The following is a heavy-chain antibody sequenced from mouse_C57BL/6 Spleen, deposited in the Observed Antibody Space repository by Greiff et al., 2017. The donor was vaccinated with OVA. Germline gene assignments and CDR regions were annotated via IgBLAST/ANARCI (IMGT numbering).Heavy chain of an antibody. CDR3: ARNRSQFDY. CDR2: IDPSDSST. Sequence: QVQLKQPGAELAKPGASVKMSCKASGYTFTSYWMHWVQQRPGQGLEWIGEIDPSDSSTNYTQKFKGKSTLTVDKSSSTAYMQLISLTSAESAVDYCARNRSQFDYWGQGTTLTVSS. V-gene: IGHV1-69*01. J-gene: IGHJ2*01. CDR1: GYTFTSYW.